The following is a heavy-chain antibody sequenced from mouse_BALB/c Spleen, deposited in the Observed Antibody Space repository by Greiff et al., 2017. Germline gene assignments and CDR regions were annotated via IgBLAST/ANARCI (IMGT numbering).Heavy chain of an antibody. D-gene: IGHD2-4*01. J-gene: IGHJ3*01. CDR1: GFTFSNYW. Sequence: EVKLVESGGGLVQPGGSMKLSCVASGFTFSNYWMNWVRQSPEKGLEWVAEIRLKSNNYATHYAESVKGRFTISRDDSKSSVYLQMNNLRAEDTGIYYCTRGDYTGAWFAYWGQGTLVTVSA. V-gene: IGHV6-6*02. CDR3: TRGDYTGAWFAY. CDR2: IRLKSNNYAT.